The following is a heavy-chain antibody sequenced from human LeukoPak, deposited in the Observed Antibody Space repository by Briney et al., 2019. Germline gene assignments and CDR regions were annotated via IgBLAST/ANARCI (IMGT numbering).Heavy chain of an antibody. V-gene: IGHV4-38-2*01. CDR3: ARQGCSSTSCHFDI. CDR1: GYSIGSGYY. J-gene: IGHJ3*02. D-gene: IGHD2-2*01. CDR2: IYHSGST. Sequence: SETLSLTCAVSGYSIGSGYYWGWIRQPPGKGLEWIGSIYHSGSTYYNPSLKSRVTISVDTSKNQFSLKLSSVTAADTAVYYCARQGCSSTSCHFDIWGQGTMVTVSS.